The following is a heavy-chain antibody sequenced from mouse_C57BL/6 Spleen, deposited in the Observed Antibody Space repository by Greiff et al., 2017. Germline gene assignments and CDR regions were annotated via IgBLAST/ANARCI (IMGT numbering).Heavy chain of an antibody. CDR1: GYTFTDYN. V-gene: IGHV1-22*01. CDR2: INPNNGGT. Sequence: EVQLQQSGPELVKPGASVKMSCKASGYTFTDYNMHWVKQSHGQSLEWIGYINPNNGGTSYNPKFKGKATLTVNKSSSTAYMQLRGLTSEDSAVYYCAPLGRNAMDYWGQGTSVTVSS. D-gene: IGHD1-1*02. J-gene: IGHJ4*01. CDR3: APLGRNAMDY.